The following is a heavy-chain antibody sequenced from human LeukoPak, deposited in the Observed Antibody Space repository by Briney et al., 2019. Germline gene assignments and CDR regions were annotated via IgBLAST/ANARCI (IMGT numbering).Heavy chain of an antibody. V-gene: IGHV3-74*01. CDR1: GFTFSSYW. CDR2: INSDGSST. J-gene: IGHJ6*02. Sequence: PGGSLRLSCAASGFTFSSYWMHWDRQAPGKGLVWVSRINSDGSSTSYADSVKGRFTISRDNAKNTLYLQMNSLRVEDTAVYYCARVRSGSSAGNYGMDVWGQGTTVTVSS. D-gene: IGHD1-26*01. CDR3: ARVRSGSSAGNYGMDV.